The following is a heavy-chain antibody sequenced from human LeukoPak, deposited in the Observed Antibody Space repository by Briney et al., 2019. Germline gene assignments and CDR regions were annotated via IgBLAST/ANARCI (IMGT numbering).Heavy chain of an antibody. D-gene: IGHD5-24*01. CDR1: GGSISSYY. Sequence: SETLSLTCTVSGGSISSYYWSWIRQPPGKGLEWIGYIYYIGSTNYNPSLKSRVPISVDTSKNRFSLNLSYVTAAETAVYYCASSVATIATFDYWGHGTLVTVSS. J-gene: IGHJ4*01. CDR3: ASSVATIATFDY. V-gene: IGHV4-59*01. CDR2: IYYIGST.